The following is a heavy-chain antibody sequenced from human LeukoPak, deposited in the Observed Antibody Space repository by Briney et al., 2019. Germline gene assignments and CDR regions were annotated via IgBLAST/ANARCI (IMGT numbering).Heavy chain of an antibody. J-gene: IGHJ4*02. Sequence: SQTLSLTCAISGDSFSSNSAAWNWIRQSPSRGLEWLGRTYCRSKWYSDLGVSVKRRITINADTSRNQFSLQLNSVTPEDTAVYYCARGWNNFDYWGQGTLVTVSS. CDR3: ARGWNNFDY. D-gene: IGHD1/OR15-1a*01. CDR1: GDSFSSNSAA. V-gene: IGHV6-1*01. CDR2: TYCRSKWYS.